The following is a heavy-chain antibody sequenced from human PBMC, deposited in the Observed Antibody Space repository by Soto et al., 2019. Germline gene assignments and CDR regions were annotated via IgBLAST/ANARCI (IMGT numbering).Heavy chain of an antibody. Sequence: EVQLLESGGGLVQPGGSLRLSCAASGITISNYPMSWVRQAPGKGLDWVSGISGSGDRTYYADSAKGRFTISKDISKTSLALQLASLGVEDTAVYFGVKDDGGYPSTAPPWGQGTLVTVSS. CDR3: VKDDGGYPSTAPP. CDR1: GITISNYP. D-gene: IGHD4-17*01. CDR2: ISGSGDRT. V-gene: IGHV3-23*01. J-gene: IGHJ5*02.